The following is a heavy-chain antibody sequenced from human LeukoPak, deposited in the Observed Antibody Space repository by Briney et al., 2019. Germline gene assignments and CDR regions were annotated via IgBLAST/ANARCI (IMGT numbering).Heavy chain of an antibody. V-gene: IGHV3-74*01. CDR1: GFNLGDFW. CDR2: INGDGSSI. D-gene: IGHD3-3*01. CDR3: TRDWRNGGMDV. Sequence: GGSLRLSCAASGFNLGDFWMFWVRQGPGKGLVWVSRINGDGSSISYPDSVKGGFTVSRDNAKNTLYLQMNSLTVEDTAVYYCTRDWRNGGMDVWGQGTTVTVSS. J-gene: IGHJ6*02.